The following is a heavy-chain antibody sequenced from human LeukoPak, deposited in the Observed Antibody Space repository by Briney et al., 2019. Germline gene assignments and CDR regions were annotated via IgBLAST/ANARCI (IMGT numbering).Heavy chain of an antibody. Sequence: GGSLRLSCAASGFTVSSNYMSWVRQAPGKGLEWVSVIYSGGSTYYADSVKGRFTISRDNSKNTLYLQMNSLRAEDTAVYYCARVGRRYFDRLLTLPYYYYGMDVWGQGTTVTVSS. CDR2: IYSGGST. CDR3: ARVGRRYFDRLLTLPYYYYGMDV. V-gene: IGHV3-53*05. CDR1: GFTVSSNY. D-gene: IGHD3-9*01. J-gene: IGHJ6*02.